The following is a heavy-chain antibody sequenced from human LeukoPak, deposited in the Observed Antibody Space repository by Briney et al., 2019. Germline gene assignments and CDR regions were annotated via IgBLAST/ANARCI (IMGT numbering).Heavy chain of an antibody. Sequence: SETLSLTCSVSGGSISSHYWSWIRQPPGKGLEWIGEINHSGSTNYNPSLKSTISVDTSKNQFSLKLSSVTAADTAVYYCARERSWIAYWGQGTLVTVSS. CDR3: ARERSWIAY. CDR1: GGSISSHY. D-gene: IGHD2-15*01. J-gene: IGHJ4*02. CDR2: INHSGST. V-gene: IGHV4-34*01.